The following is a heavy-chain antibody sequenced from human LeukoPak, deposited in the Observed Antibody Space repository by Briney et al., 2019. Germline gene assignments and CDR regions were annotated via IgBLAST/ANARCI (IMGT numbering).Heavy chain of an antibody. CDR3: ARDRWGYSYGGD. D-gene: IGHD5-18*01. CDR2: IKQDGSEK. Sequence: PGGSLRLSCAASEFNFGSYWMRWVRQAPGKGLEWVANIKQDGSEKNYVDSVKGRFTISRDNAKNSLYLQMNSLRAEDTAVYYCARDRWGYSYGGDWGQGTLVTVSS. J-gene: IGHJ4*02. CDR1: EFNFGSYW. V-gene: IGHV3-7*01.